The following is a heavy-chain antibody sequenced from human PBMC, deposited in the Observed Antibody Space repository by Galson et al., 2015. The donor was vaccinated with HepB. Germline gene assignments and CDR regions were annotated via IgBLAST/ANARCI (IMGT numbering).Heavy chain of an antibody. CDR3: ARDSYYGMDV. D-gene: IGHD3-10*01. V-gene: IGHV3-9*01. CDR2: INENSGSL. J-gene: IGHJ6*02. CDR1: GFRFDYYA. Sequence: SLRLSCAVSGFRFDYYAMHWVRQAPGKGLEWVSSINENSGSLDYADAVKGRFTISRDNAKKSLYLQMNGLRSEDTALYYCARDSYYGMDVWGQGTPVTVSS.